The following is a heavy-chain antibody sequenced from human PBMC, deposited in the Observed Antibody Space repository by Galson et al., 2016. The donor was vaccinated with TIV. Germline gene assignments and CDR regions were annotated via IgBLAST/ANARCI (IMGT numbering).Heavy chain of an antibody. D-gene: IGHD5-18*01. Sequence: SLRLPCAASGFTVNTYWMHWVRQAPGKGLVWVSRINSDGSTISYVDSVTGRLTISRDNAKNTLYLQMNSLRAEDTAMYYCAKTHYTALSPFDIWGQGTMVAVSS. CDR2: INSDGSTI. J-gene: IGHJ3*02. CDR3: AKTHYTALSPFDI. V-gene: IGHV3-74*01. CDR1: GFTVNTYW.